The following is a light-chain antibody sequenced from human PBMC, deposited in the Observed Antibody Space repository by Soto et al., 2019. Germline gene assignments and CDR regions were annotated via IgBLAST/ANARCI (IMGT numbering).Light chain of an antibody. CDR3: QQYNNWPRT. J-gene: IGKJ1*01. CDR2: DAS. V-gene: IGKV3-15*01. Sequence: EIVMTQSPATLSVYPGERATLSCWASQSVTSNLAWYQQKPGQAPRLLIYDASTRATGIPARVSGSGSGTEFTLTISSLQSEDFAVYYCQQYNNWPRTFGQGTKVEIK. CDR1: QSVTSN.